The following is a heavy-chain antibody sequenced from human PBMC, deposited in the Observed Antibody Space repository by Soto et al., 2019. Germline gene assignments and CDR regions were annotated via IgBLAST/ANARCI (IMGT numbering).Heavy chain of an antibody. V-gene: IGHV3-30*18. J-gene: IGHJ6*02. CDR1: GFTFSSYG. CDR3: AKSPSYLLEPNTLRMDV. Sequence: GGSLRLSCAASGFTFSSYGMHWVRQAPGKGLEWVAVISYDGSNKYYADSVKGRFTISRDNSKNTLYLQMNSLRAEDTAVYYCAKSPSYLLEPNTLRMDVWGQGTTVTVSS. CDR2: ISYDGSNK. D-gene: IGHD1-1*01.